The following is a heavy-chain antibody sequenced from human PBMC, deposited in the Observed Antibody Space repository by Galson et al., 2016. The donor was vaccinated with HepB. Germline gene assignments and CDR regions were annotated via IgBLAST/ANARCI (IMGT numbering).Heavy chain of an antibody. D-gene: IGHD4-17*01. CDR1: GLTFSTYS. CDR3: ARGRTNYGDYDY. Sequence: SLRLSCAASGLTFSTYSMNWVRQAPGKGLEWVSYISISSTIMYYADSVKGRFTVSRDDAKNSLSLQMNSLRDEDTAVYYCARGRTNYGDYDYWGQGTLVTVSS. J-gene: IGHJ4*02. V-gene: IGHV3-48*02. CDR2: ISISSTIM.